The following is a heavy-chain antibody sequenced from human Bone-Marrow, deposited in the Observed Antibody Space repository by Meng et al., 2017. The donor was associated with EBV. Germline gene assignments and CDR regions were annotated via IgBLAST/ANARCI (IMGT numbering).Heavy chain of an antibody. Sequence: EVQLVESGGGLVQPVGSLRLSCAAPGFTLSNYWMHWVRQVPGKGLVWVSRINVDGSDTIYADSVKGRFTISRDNGKNTLYLQMNSLRADDTAVYYCSRSNWYPDYWGQGTLVTVSS. J-gene: IGHJ4*02. CDR1: GFTLSNYW. D-gene: IGHD6-13*01. CDR2: INVDGSDT. V-gene: IGHV3-74*01. CDR3: SRSNWYPDY.